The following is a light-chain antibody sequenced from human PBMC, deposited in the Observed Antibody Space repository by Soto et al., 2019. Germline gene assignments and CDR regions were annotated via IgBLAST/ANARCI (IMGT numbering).Light chain of an antibody. CDR1: SSNIGAGYD. J-gene: IGLJ1*01. V-gene: IGLV1-40*01. Sequence: QSVLTQPPSVSGAPGQRLTLSCTGSSSNIGAGYDVHWYQQLPGAAPKVVIYGNTNRPSGVPDRFSGSKSGPSASLVITGLQAEDEADYCCLSYDKSLSGYVFGAGTKVTVL. CDR2: GNT. CDR3: LSYDKSLSGYV.